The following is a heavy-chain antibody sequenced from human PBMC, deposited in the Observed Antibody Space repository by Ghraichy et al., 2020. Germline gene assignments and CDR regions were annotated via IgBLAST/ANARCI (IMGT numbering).Heavy chain of an antibody. V-gene: IGHV3-7*01. CDR3: ARDGAEGMIVDLDY. CDR2: IKQDGSEK. Sequence: SCAASGFTFSSYWMSWVRQAPGKGLEWVANIKQDGSEKYYVDSVKGRFTISRDNAKNSLYLQMNSLRAEDTAVYYCARDGAEGMIVDLDYWGQGTLVTVSS. D-gene: IGHD3-22*01. J-gene: IGHJ4*02. CDR1: GFTFSSYW.